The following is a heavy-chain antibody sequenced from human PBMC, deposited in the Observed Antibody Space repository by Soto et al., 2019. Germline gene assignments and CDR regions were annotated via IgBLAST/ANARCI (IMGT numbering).Heavy chain of an antibody. CDR1: GYTFVSYA. Sequence: ASVKVSCKASGYTFVSYAIHWVRQAPGERLEWMGWINTGNGNTIYSQKFQGRFIITRDTSANTAYMELSGLKSEDTAVYYCARDGMGQQLVWDAFDIWG. CDR2: INTGNGNT. V-gene: IGHV1-3*04. J-gene: IGHJ3*02. CDR3: ARDGMGQQLVWDAFDI. D-gene: IGHD6-13*01.